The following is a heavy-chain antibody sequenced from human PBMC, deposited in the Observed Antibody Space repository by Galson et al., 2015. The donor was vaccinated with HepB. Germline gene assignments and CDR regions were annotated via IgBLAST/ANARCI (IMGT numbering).Heavy chain of an antibody. CDR1: GFTFSGSA. CDR3: TRISGSNYDY. J-gene: IGHJ4*02. Sequence: SLRLSCAASGFTFSGSAMHWVRQASGKGLEWVGRIRSKANSYATASAASVKGRFTISRDDSKNTAYLQMNSLKTEDTAVYYCTRISGSNYDYWGQGTLVTVSS. D-gene: IGHD1-26*01. V-gene: IGHV3-73*01. CDR2: IRSKANSYAT.